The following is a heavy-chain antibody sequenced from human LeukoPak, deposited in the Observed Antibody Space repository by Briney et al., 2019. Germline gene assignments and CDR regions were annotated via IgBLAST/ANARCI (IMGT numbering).Heavy chain of an antibody. V-gene: IGHV4-34*01. CDR3: ARTPLGLWFGELD. D-gene: IGHD3-10*01. CDR1: GGSISSYY. Sequence: SETLSLTCTVSGGSISSYYWSWIRQPAGKGLEWIGEINHSGSTNYNPSLKSRVTISVDTSKNQFSLKLSSVTAADTAVYYCARTPLGLWFGELDWGQGTLVTVSS. CDR2: INHSGST. J-gene: IGHJ4*02.